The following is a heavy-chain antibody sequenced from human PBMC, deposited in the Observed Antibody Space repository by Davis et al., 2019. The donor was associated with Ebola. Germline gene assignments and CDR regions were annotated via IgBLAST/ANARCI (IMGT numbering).Heavy chain of an antibody. V-gene: IGHV6-1*01. CDR3: TRGWLRTWFDP. CDR1: GDSVSSGCAG. CDR2: TYYNPKWYY. Sequence: SETLSLTCAISGDSVSSGCAGWNWTRQSPSRGFEWLGSTYYNPKWYYDYEVSVKSPITINPDTSKNQFSLQLNSVTPEDTAVYYCTRGWLRTWFDPWGQGTLVTVSS. D-gene: IGHD5-12*01. J-gene: IGHJ5*02.